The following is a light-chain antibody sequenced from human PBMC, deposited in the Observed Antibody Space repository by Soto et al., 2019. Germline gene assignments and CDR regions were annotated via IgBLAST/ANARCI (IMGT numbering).Light chain of an antibody. J-gene: IGKJ3*01. CDR3: LQHNSYPFT. Sequence: DIQMTQSPSSLSASVGDRVTITCRASQDIRNALGWYQQKPGKAPKRLIYGASSLQSGVPSRFRGSLSGTEFTLTISSLQPEDFATYYCLQHNSYPFTFGPGTKVDIK. CDR1: QDIRNA. CDR2: GAS. V-gene: IGKV1-17*01.